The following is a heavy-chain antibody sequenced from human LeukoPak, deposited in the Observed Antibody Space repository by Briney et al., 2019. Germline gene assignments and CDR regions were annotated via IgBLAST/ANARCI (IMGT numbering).Heavy chain of an antibody. CDR2: ISVYNGNT. D-gene: IGHD6-13*01. CDR3: ARDDPYTAAAGADY. CDR1: GYTITSYG. J-gene: IGHJ4*02. V-gene: IGHV1-18*01. Sequence: ASVKVSCKVSGYTITSYGISWVRQAPGQGLEWMGWISVYNGNTNYAQKVQDRVTMTTVPSTTTAYMELRSLRSDDTAVYYCARDDPYTAAAGADYWGQGTLVTVSS.